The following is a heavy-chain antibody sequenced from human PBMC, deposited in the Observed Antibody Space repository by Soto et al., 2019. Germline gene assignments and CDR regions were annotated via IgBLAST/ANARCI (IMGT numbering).Heavy chain of an antibody. Sequence: SETLSLTRTVSGGSISSGDYYWSWIRQPPGKGLEWIGYIYYSGSTYYNPSLKSRVTISVDTSKNQFSLKLSSVTAADTAVYYCARDPYCGGDCYPTGYGYYYYGMDVWGQGTTVTVYS. J-gene: IGHJ6*02. D-gene: IGHD2-21*02. CDR1: GGSISSGDYY. CDR2: IYYSGST. CDR3: ARDPYCGGDCYPTGYGYYYYGMDV. V-gene: IGHV4-30-4*01.